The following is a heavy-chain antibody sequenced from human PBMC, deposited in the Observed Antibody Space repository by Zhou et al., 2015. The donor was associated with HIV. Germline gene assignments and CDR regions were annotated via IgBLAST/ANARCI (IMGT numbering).Heavy chain of an antibody. V-gene: IGHV3-9*01. CDR2: ISWNSGSI. J-gene: IGHJ4*02. CDR3: AKDIEGMMLGYFDY. D-gene: IGHD3-16*01. Sequence: EVQLVESGGGLVQPGRSLRLSCAASGFAFDDYAMHWVRQAPGKGLEWVSGISWNSGSIDYADSVKGRFTISRDNAKNSLYLQMNSLRAEDTALYYCAKDIEGMMLGYFDYWGQGTLVTVSS. CDR1: GFAFDDYA.